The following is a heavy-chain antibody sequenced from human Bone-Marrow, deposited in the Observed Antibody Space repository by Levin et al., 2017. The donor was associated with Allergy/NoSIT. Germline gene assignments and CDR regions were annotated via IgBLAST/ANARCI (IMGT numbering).Heavy chain of an antibody. V-gene: IGHV3-53*01. D-gene: IGHD2-15*01. J-gene: IGHJ4*02. CDR3: ARNRHCIGGRCYSV. CDR2: IYSGGTT. Sequence: GESLKISCAASGFTVSNNYMRWVRRAPGKGLEWVSLIYSGGTTYYADSVKGRFTISRDNSKNTVYLQMNSLRAEDTAVYYCARNRHCIGGRCYSVWGQGTLVTVSS. CDR1: GFTVSNNY.